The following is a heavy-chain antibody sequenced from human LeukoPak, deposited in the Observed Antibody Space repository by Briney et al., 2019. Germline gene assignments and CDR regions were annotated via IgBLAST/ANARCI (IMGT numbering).Heavy chain of an antibody. CDR1: GCSISSYY. CDR2: IYTSGST. V-gene: IGHV4-4*07. J-gene: IGHJ4*02. Sequence: SETLSLTCTVSGCSISSYYWSWVRQPAGKGLEWIGSIYTSGSTNYNASLKSRVTMSVDTSKNQFSMKLSSVTAADTAVYYCAREREGPAYYYGSGIYSFDYWGQGTLVTVSS. CDR3: AREREGPAYYYGSGIYSFDY. D-gene: IGHD3-10*01.